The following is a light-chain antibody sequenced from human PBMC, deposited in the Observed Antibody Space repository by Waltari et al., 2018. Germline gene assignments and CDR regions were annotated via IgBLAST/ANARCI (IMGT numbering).Light chain of an antibody. CDR2: DTS. J-gene: IGKJ4*01. Sequence: DIVLTQSPATLSLSPGERATLSCRASQSLSNYLAWYQQKPGQAPRLLIYDTSNRATGIPARFSGSAFGTDFTLTISSLEPEDFAVYYCQQRRNWPLTFGGGTKVEIK. CDR3: QQRRNWPLT. V-gene: IGKV3-11*01. CDR1: QSLSNY.